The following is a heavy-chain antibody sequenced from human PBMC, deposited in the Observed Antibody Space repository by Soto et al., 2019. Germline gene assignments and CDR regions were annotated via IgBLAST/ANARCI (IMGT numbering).Heavy chain of an antibody. CDR3: ARVGGFGATTIDY. CDR1: GGSISSGDYY. D-gene: IGHD3-10*01. Sequence: QVQLQESGPGLVKPSQTLSLTCTVSGGSISSGDYYWSWIRQPPGKGLEWIGYIYYSGSTYYNPSLKRRVPXSXDXXKNQFSLKLSSVTAADTAVYYCARVGGFGATTIDYWGQGTLVTVSS. J-gene: IGHJ4*02. CDR2: IYYSGST. V-gene: IGHV4-30-4*01.